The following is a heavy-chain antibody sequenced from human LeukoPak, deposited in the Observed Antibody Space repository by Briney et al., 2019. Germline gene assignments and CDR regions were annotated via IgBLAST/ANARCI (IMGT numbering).Heavy chain of an antibody. CDR1: GFTFSSYG. Sequence: GGSLRLSCAASGFTFSSYGMHWVRQAPGKGLEWVAVISYDGSNKYYADSVKGRFTISRDNSKNTLYLQMNSLRAEETAVYYCAKGGDILTGYWGYFDYWGQGTLVTVSS. V-gene: IGHV3-30*18. CDR2: ISYDGSNK. J-gene: IGHJ4*02. D-gene: IGHD3-9*01. CDR3: AKGGDILTGYWGYFDY.